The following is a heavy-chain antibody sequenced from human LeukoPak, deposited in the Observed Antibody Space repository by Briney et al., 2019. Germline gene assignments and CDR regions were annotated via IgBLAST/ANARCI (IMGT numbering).Heavy chain of an antibody. CDR2: IDDGGINT. D-gene: IGHD3-22*01. CDR1: GFTFNNND. V-gene: IGHV3-23*01. J-gene: IGHJ4*02. CDR3: SRGGHGYHSLGYYYVDIDY. Sequence: GGSLRLSCAASGFTFNNNDMTWVRQAPGKGLEWVSTIDDGGINTYYADSVKGRFTVSRDNSKNMLFLQMNSLRAEDTAVYYCSRGGHGYHSLGYYYVDIDYWGQGTLVTVSS.